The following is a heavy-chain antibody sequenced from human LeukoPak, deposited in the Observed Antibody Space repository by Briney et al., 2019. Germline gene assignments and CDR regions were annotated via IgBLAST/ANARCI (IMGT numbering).Heavy chain of an antibody. D-gene: IGHD6-13*01. CDR3: AGISAAAGTDY. CDR1: GGSVSSGDYY. CDR2: IYHSGST. V-gene: IGHV4-30-4*01. Sequence: SQTLSLSCSVSGGSVSSGDYYWTWIRQPPGKGLEWIGYIYHSGSTNYNASLKSRVTISVDKSKNQSSLKLSSVTAADTAVYYCAGISAAAGTDYWGQGTLVTVSS. J-gene: IGHJ4*02.